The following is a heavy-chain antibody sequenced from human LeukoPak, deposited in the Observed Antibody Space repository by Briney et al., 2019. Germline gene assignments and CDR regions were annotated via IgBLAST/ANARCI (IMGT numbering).Heavy chain of an antibody. CDR2: IGGSGTNT. V-gene: IGHV3-23*01. Sequence: GGSLRLSCAASGFTFSSYAMIWVRQAPGKGLEWVSAIGGSGTNTFYADSVKGRFTISRDNSKNTLYLQMNSLRAEDTAVYYCAKTSQGHPPYYCSMDVWGQGTTVTVSS. CDR1: GFTFSSYA. CDR3: AKTSQGHPPYYCSMDV. J-gene: IGHJ6*02.